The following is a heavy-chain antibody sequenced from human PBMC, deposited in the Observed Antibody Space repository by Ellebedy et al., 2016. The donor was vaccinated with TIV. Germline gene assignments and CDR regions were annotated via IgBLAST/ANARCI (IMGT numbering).Heavy chain of an antibody. CDR3: VRGSRGAFDI. J-gene: IGHJ3*02. CDR1: GDSVSSNSVA. CDR2: TYYRSKWYT. Sequence: SQTFSLTCAISGDSVSSNSVAWHWIRQSPSRGLEWLGRTYYRSKWYTDYAVSVKSRITINPDTSKNQFSLQLNSLTPEDKALYYCVRGSRGAFDIWGQGTMVTVSS. V-gene: IGHV6-1*01.